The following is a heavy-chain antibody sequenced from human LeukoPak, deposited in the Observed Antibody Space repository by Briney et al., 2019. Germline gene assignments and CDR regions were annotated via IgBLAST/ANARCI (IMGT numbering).Heavy chain of an antibody. Sequence: PGGSLRLSCAASGFTFSSYGMHWVRQAPGKGLEWVAVIWYDGSNKYYADSVKGRFTISRDNSKNTLYLQMNSLRAEDTAVYYCARDQGRYGGNSEYYYGMDVWGQGTTVTVSS. D-gene: IGHD4-23*01. J-gene: IGHJ6*02. CDR3: ARDQGRYGGNSEYYYGMDV. V-gene: IGHV3-33*08. CDR1: GFTFSSYG. CDR2: IWYDGSNK.